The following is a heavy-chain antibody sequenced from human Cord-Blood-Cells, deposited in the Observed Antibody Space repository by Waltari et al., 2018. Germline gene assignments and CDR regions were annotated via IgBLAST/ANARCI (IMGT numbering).Heavy chain of an antibody. V-gene: IGHV4-31*03. CDR3: ARERGIGIAAAEYYMDV. CDR2: IYYSGST. CDR1: GGSISSGGYY. D-gene: IGHD6-13*01. J-gene: IGHJ6*03. Sequence: QVQLQESGPGLVKPSQTLSLTCTVSGGSISSGGYYWSWIRQHPGKGLEWIGYIYYSGSTYDNQSLKSRVTISVDTSKNQFSLKLSSVTAADTAVYYCARERGIGIAAAEYYMDVWGKGTTVTVSS.